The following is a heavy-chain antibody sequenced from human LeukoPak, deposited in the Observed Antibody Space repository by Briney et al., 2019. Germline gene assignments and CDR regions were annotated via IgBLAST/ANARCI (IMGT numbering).Heavy chain of an antibody. J-gene: IGHJ4*02. CDR3: AKFGRYYDSSGYYRLFDH. CDR1: GFSFGSHA. CDR2: VSDTGGTT. V-gene: IGHV3-23*01. Sequence: GGSLRLSCAASGFSFGSHAMSWVRQAPGKGLEWVSSVSDTGGTTYYADSVRGRFTISRDNSKNTLYLQMSSLRSEDTAIYYCAKFGRYYDSSGYYRLFDHWGQGTLVTVSS. D-gene: IGHD3-22*01.